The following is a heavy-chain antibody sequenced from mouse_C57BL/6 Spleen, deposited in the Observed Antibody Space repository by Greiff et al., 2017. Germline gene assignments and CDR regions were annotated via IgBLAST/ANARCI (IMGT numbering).Heavy chain of an antibody. J-gene: IGHJ1*03. CDR2: IYPGDGDT. Sequence: VLRVESGPELVKPGASVKISCKASGYAFSSSWMNWVKQRPGKGLEWIGRIYPGDGDTNYNGKFKGKATLTADKSSSTAYMQLSSLTSEDSAVYFCARVRADGTLPFGVWGTGTTVTVSS. V-gene: IGHV1-82*01. CDR3: ARVRADGTLPFGV. CDR1: GYAFSSSW. D-gene: IGHD2-3*01.